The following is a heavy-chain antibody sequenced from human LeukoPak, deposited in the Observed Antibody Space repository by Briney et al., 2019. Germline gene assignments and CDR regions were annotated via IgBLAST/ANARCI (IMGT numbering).Heavy chain of an antibody. D-gene: IGHD3-16*02. J-gene: IGHJ3*02. CDR1: GFTFDDYG. Sequence: PGGSLRLSCAASGFTFDDYGMSWVRQAPGKGLEWVFGINWNGGSTGYADSVKGRFTISRDNAKNSLYLQMNSLRAEDTALYYCASGVYDYVWGSYRYAPRDAFDIWGQGTMVTVSS. V-gene: IGHV3-20*04. CDR2: INWNGGST. CDR3: ASGVYDYVWGSYRYAPRDAFDI.